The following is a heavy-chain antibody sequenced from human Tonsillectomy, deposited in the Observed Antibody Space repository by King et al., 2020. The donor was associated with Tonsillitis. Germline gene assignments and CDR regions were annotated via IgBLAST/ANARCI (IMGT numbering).Heavy chain of an antibody. Sequence: LQLQESGPGLVKPSETLSLTCTVSGGSISTSSYYWGWIRQPPGKGLEWIGSIYYSGSTYYNPSLKSRVTISVDTSKNQFSLRLSSVTAADTAVYYCARSYYDYLWGTHRWAFDIWGQGTMVTVSS. CDR1: GGSISTSSYY. V-gene: IGHV4-39*01. CDR3: ARSYYDYLWGTHRWAFDI. J-gene: IGHJ3*02. CDR2: IYYSGST. D-gene: IGHD3-16*01.